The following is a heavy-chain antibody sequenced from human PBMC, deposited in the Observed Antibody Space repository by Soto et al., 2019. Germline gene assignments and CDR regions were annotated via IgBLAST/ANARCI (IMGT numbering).Heavy chain of an antibody. CDR3: SKDRRRYSNLGAYYGLDV. CDR1: GFTFSDHG. V-gene: IGHV3-30*18. J-gene: IGHJ6*02. D-gene: IGHD2-21*01. Sequence: QLVESGGGVVQPGGSLRLSCADSGFTFSDHGIFWVRQAPGKGLQWVALITYEGEYQAYVDSVKGRFTISRDNSKNAVYLQGRSLRAEDTAVYYCSKDRRRYSNLGAYYGLDVWGQGTTV. CDR2: ITYEGEYQ.